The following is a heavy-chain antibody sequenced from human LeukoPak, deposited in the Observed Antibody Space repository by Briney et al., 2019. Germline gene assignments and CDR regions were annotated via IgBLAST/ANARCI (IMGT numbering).Heavy chain of an antibody. Sequence: GGSLRLSCAASGFTFSSYSMNWVRQAPGKGLEWVSSISSSSSYIYYADSVKGRFIISRDNAKNSLYLQMNSLRAEDTAVYYCAREGGSYLWVLYSWGQGTLVTVSS. CDR2: ISSSSSYI. D-gene: IGHD3-10*01. V-gene: IGHV3-21*01. CDR1: GFTFSSYS. J-gene: IGHJ4*02. CDR3: AREGGSYLWVLYS.